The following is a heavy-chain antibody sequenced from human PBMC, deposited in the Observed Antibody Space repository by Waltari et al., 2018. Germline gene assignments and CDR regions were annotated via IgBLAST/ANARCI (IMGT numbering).Heavy chain of an antibody. D-gene: IGHD6-19*01. CDR1: GGSISSHY. J-gene: IGHJ4*02. CDR3: ARGVIAVPPYFDY. CDR2: IYYSGST. Sequence: QVQLQESGPGLVKPSETLSLTCTVSGGSISSHYWSWIRQHPGKGLEWIGYIYYSGSTNYNPSLKSRVTISVDTSKNQFSLKLSSVTAADTAVYYCARGVIAVPPYFDYWGQGTLVTVSS. V-gene: IGHV4-59*11.